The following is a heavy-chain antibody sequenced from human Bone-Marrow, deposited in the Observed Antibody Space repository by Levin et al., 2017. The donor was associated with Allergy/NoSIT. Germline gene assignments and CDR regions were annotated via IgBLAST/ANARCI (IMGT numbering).Heavy chain of an antibody. Sequence: GESLKISCAASGFTFSDYYMSWIRQAPGKGLEWVSYISSSSSYTNYADSVKGRFTISRDNAKNSLYLQMNSLRAEDTAVYYCARDPRTRHYYGSGSDPYWGQGTLVTVSS. CDR1: GFTFSDYY. CDR3: ARDPRTRHYYGSGSDPY. J-gene: IGHJ4*02. CDR2: ISSSSSYT. V-gene: IGHV3-11*05. D-gene: IGHD3-10*01.